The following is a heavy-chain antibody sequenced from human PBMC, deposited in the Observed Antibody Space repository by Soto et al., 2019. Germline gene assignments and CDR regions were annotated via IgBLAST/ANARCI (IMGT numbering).Heavy chain of an antibody. Sequence: EVQLVESGGGLVQPGWSLRLSCAASGFTFSSYWMSWVRQAPGKGLEWVANIKQDGSEKYYVDSVKGRFTISRDNAKNSLYLQMNSLRAEDTAVYYCARDDHCSSTSCYYYYYYGMDVWGQGTTVTVSS. V-gene: IGHV3-7*03. J-gene: IGHJ6*02. D-gene: IGHD2-2*01. CDR3: ARDDHCSSTSCYYYYYYGMDV. CDR2: IKQDGSEK. CDR1: GFTFSSYW.